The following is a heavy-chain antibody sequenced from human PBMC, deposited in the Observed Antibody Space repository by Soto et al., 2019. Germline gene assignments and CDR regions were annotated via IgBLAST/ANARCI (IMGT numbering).Heavy chain of an antibody. Sequence: PTLVNPTQTLTLTCTFSGFSLSTSGMCMSWIRQPPGKALEWLARIDWDDDKYYSTSLKTRLTISKDTSKNQVVLTMTKMDPVDTATYYCARIRRGYGDYYFDYWGQGTLVTVSS. CDR2: IDWDDDK. CDR1: GFSLSTSGMC. V-gene: IGHV2-70*11. CDR3: ARIRRGYGDYYFDY. D-gene: IGHD4-17*01. J-gene: IGHJ4*02.